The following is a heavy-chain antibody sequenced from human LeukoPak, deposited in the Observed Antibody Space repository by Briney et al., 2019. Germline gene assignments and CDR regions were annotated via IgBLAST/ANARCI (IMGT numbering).Heavy chain of an antibody. CDR1: GGSISSYY. Sequence: SETLSLTCTVSGGSISSYYWSWIRQPAGKGLEWIGRIYTSGSTNYNPSLKSQVTMSVDTSKNQFSLKLSSVTAADTAVYYCAREMGPVAVAGTDFDYWGQGTLVTVSS. CDR3: AREMGPVAVAGTDFDY. CDR2: IYTSGST. V-gene: IGHV4-4*07. D-gene: IGHD6-19*01. J-gene: IGHJ4*02.